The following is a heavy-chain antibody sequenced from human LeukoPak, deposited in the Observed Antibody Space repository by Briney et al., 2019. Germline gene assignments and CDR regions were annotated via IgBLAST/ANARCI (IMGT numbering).Heavy chain of an antibody. CDR1: GGSISSSSYY. Sequence: SETLFLTCTVSGGSISSSSYYWGWLRQPPGKGLEWIGSIYYSGSTYYDPSLKSRVTISVDTSKNQFSLKLSSVTAADPAVYYCARDRPEYQLQLGAWFDPWGQGTLVTVSS. V-gene: IGHV4-39*07. CDR3: ARDRPEYQLQLGAWFDP. D-gene: IGHD2-2*01. J-gene: IGHJ5*02. CDR2: IYYSGST.